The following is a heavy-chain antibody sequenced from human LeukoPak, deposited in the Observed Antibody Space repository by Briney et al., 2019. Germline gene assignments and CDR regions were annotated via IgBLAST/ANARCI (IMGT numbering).Heavy chain of an antibody. CDR1: GFTFSSYA. J-gene: IGHJ5*02. Sequence: GGSLRLSCAASGFTFSSYAMSWVRQAPGKGLEWVSSISSSSSYIYYADSVKGRFTISRDNSKNTLYLQMNSLRAEDTAVYYCARDLSWFDPWGQGTLVTVSS. V-gene: IGHV3-23*01. CDR2: ISSSSSYI. CDR3: ARDLSWFDP.